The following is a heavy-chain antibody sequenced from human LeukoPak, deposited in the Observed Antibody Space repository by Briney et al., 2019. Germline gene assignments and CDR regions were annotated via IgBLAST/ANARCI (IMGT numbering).Heavy chain of an antibody. CDR2: INHSGST. CDR1: GWSFSGHS. V-gene: IGHV4-34*01. CDR3: PRDLAPFDC. J-gene: IGHJ4*02. Sequence: SETLSLNREVYGWSFSGHSWSWIRQPPGKGREWIGEINHSGSTNYKPSLKSRVIISLDTSKNPFSLKLSSVTAADTALSYCPRDLAPFDCWGQGTLVTVSS.